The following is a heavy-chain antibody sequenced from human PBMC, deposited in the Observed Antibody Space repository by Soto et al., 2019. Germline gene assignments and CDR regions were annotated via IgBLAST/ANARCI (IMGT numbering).Heavy chain of an antibody. CDR1: GFTFSSYG. CDR2: ISYDGNNK. Sequence: GGSLRLSCAASGFTFSSYGMHWVRQAPGKGLEWVAVISYDGNNKNYAESVKGRFTISRNNSKNSLFLQMNSLRAEDTAVYYCAKFRGRDYFDYWGQGTLVTVSS. J-gene: IGHJ4*02. V-gene: IGHV3-30*18. D-gene: IGHD1-26*01. CDR3: AKFRGRDYFDY.